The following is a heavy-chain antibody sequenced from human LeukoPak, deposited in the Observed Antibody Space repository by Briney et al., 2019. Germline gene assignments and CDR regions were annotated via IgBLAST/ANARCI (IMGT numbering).Heavy chain of an antibody. J-gene: IGHJ6*03. V-gene: IGHV4-4*07. Sequence: SETLSLTCTVSGGSISSYYWSWIRQPAGKGLEWIERIYTSGSTNYNPSLKSRVTMSVDTSKNQFSLKLSSVTAADTAVYYCAREKIGTGTVLGKDYYYMDVWGKGTTVTVSS. CDR3: AREKIGTGTVLGKDYYYMDV. CDR2: IYTSGST. D-gene: IGHD3-16*01. CDR1: GGSISSYY.